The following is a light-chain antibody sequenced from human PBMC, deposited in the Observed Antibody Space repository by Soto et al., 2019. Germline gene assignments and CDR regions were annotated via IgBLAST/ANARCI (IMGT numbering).Light chain of an antibody. J-gene: IGLJ2*01. V-gene: IGLV1-40*01. Sequence: QSVLTQPPSVSGAPGQRVTISCTGSNSNIGADYEVYWYQQFPGTAPKLLISNNTNRPSGVPDRFSGSRSGTSASLTISGLQAEDEADYYCSSYTTSSTLVVFGGGTKLTVL. CDR1: NSNIGADYE. CDR3: SSYTTSSTLVV. CDR2: NNT.